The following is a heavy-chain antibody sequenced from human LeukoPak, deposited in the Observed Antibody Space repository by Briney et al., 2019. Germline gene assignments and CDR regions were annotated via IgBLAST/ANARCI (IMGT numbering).Heavy chain of an antibody. CDR3: ARESARRYGSGSYYGY. Sequence: ASVKVSCKASGYTFTSYGISWVRLAPGQGHERMGWISAYNGNTNYAQKLQGRVTMTTDTSTSTAYMELRSLRSDDTAVYYCARESARRYGSGSYYGYWRQGTLVTVSS. D-gene: IGHD3-10*01. CDR2: ISAYNGNT. J-gene: IGHJ4*02. CDR1: GYTFTSYG. V-gene: IGHV1-18*01.